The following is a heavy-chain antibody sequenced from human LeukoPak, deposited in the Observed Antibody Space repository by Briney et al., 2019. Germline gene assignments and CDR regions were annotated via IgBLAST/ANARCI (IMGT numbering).Heavy chain of an antibody. D-gene: IGHD3-10*01. Sequence: SETLSLTCTVSGGSISSSSYYWGWIRQPPGKGLEWIGSIYYSGSTYYNPSLKSRVTISVDTSKNQFSLKLSSVTAADTAVYYCARQSPPMYYYGSGSNYKPPNYFDYWGQGTLVTVSS. J-gene: IGHJ4*02. CDR2: IYYSGST. CDR1: GGSISSSSYY. CDR3: ARQSPPMYYYGSGSNYKPPNYFDY. V-gene: IGHV4-39*01.